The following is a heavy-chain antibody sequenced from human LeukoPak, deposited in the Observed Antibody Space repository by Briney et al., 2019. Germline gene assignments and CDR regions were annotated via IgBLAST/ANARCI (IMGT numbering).Heavy chain of an antibody. CDR1: GGTFSSYA. V-gene: IGHV1-69*04. J-gene: IGHJ4*02. Sequence: ASVKVSCKASGGTFSSYAISWVRQAPGQGLEWMGRIIPILGIANYAQKFQGRVTITADKSTSTAYTELSSLRSEDTAVYYCARVPRRSNYYDSSGYFDYWGQGTLVTVSS. CDR3: ARVPRRSNYYDSSGYFDY. D-gene: IGHD3-22*01. CDR2: IIPILGIA.